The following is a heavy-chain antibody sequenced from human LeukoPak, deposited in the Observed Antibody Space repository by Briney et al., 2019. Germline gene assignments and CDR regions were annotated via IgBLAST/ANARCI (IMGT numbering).Heavy chain of an antibody. J-gene: IGHJ5*02. D-gene: IGHD5-12*01. CDR2: INHSGST. V-gene: IGHV4-34*01. Sequence: SETLSLTCAVYGGSFSGYYWSWIRQPPGKGLEWIGEINHSGSTNYNLSLKSRVTISVDTSKNQFSPKLSSVTAADTAVYYCARQIRWLRYWFDPWGQGTLVTVSS. CDR3: ARQIRWLRYWFDP. CDR1: GGSFSGYY.